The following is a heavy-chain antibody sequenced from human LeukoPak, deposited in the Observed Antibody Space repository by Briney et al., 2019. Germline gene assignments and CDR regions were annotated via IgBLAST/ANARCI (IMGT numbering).Heavy chain of an antibody. Sequence: SETLSLTCTVSGGSISSDGYYWSWIRQLPGKGLEWTGFIYYSGNTYYNPSLKSRVTISVDTSKNQFSLKLSSVTAADTVIYYCARVPSSTESFDYWGQGTLVTVSS. CDR2: IYYSGNT. V-gene: IGHV4-31*03. J-gene: IGHJ4*02. D-gene: IGHD2-2*01. CDR3: ARVPSSTESFDY. CDR1: GGSISSDGYY.